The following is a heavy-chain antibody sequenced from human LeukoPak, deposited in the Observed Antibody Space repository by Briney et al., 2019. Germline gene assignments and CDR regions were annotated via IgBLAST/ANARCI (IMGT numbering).Heavy chain of an antibody. CDR3: ARSGDFWSGYWAPPLYYFDY. Sequence: SETLSLTCAVYGGSFSGYYWSWIRQPPGKGLEWIGEINHSGSTNYNPSLKSRVTISVDTSKNQFSLKLSSVTAADTAVYYCARSGDFWSGYWAPPLYYFDYWGQGTLVTVSS. D-gene: IGHD3-3*01. CDR1: GGSFSGYY. V-gene: IGHV4-34*01. CDR2: INHSGST. J-gene: IGHJ4*02.